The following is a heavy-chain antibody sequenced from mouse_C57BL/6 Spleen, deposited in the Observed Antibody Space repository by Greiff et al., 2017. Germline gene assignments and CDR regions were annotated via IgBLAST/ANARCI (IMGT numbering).Heavy chain of an antibody. CDR1: GYTFTSYW. J-gene: IGHJ4*01. CDR3: ARVDDGYDGGDAMDY. D-gene: IGHD2-2*01. CDR2: IHPNSGST. Sequence: QVQLQQPGAELVKPGASVKLSCKASGYTFTSYWMHWVKQRPGQGLEWIGMIHPNSGSTNYNEKFKSKATLTVDKSSSTAYMQLSSLTSEDSAVYYCARVDDGYDGGDAMDYWGQGTSVTVSS. V-gene: IGHV1-64*01.